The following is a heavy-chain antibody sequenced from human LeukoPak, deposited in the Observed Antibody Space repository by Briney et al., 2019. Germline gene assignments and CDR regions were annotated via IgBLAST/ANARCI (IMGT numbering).Heavy chain of an antibody. Sequence: PSETLSLTCTVSGGSISSYYWSWIRQPPGKGLEWIGYIYYSGSTNYNPSLKSRATISVDTSKNQFSLKLSSVTAADTAVYYCARARGPRMAVAAGDWFDPWGQGTLVTVPS. D-gene: IGHD6-19*01. CDR3: ARARGPRMAVAAGDWFDP. V-gene: IGHV4-59*01. CDR2: IYYSGST. J-gene: IGHJ5*02. CDR1: GGSISSYY.